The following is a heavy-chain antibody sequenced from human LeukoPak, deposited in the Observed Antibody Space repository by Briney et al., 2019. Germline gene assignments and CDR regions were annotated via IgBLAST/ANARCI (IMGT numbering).Heavy chain of an antibody. CDR3: VRDGVGAPPFDY. Sequence: GGSLRLSCAASGFTFSSHWMHWVRQAPGKGLVWVSRIKYDGSSISYADSVKGRFTISRDNAKNTMYLQMNSLRAEDTATYYCVRDGVGAPPFDYWGQGTLVTVSS. V-gene: IGHV3-74*01. CDR1: GFTFSSHW. D-gene: IGHD1-26*01. CDR2: IKYDGSSI. J-gene: IGHJ4*02.